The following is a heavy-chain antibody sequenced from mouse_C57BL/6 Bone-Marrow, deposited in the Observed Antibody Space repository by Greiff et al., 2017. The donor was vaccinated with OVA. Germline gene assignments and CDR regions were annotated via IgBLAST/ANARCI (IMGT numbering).Heavy chain of an antibody. D-gene: IGHD1-1*01. CDR3: ARLPYYYGSSGWYFDV. J-gene: IGHJ1*03. V-gene: IGHV5-2*01. CDR2: INSDGGST. CDR1: EYEFPSHD. Sequence: EVQVVESGGGLVQPGESLKLSCESNEYEFPSHDMSWVRKTPEKRLELVAAINSDGGSTYYPDTMERRFIISRDNTKKTLYLQMSSLRSEDTALYYCARLPYYYGSSGWYFDVWGTGTTVTVSS.